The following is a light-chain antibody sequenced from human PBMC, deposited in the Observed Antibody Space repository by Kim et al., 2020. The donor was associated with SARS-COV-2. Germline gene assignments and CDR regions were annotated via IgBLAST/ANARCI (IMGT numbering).Light chain of an antibody. J-gene: IGKJ2*01. CDR3: QQRIRWPVT. Sequence: EIVLTQSPVTLSLSPGERATLSCRASQSVGSQLAWYQQKPGHTPRLLIYDASSRATGIPARFSGSGSGTDFTLTISSLEPEDFAVYYCQQRIRWPVTFGQGTKLEI. CDR2: DAS. CDR1: QSVGSQ. V-gene: IGKV3-11*01.